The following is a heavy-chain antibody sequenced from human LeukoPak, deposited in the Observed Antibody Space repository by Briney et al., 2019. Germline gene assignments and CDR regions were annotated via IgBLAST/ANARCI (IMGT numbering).Heavy chain of an antibody. J-gene: IGHJ4*02. CDR2: IYPGDSDT. D-gene: IGHD6-19*01. CDR1: GYSFINNW. CDR3: ARLVGSGWYQYDY. V-gene: IGHV5-51*01. Sequence: GESLKISCRGSGYSFINNWIGWVRQMPGKGLEWMGIIYPGDSDTRYRPSFQGQVTISADKSISTAYLQWSSLKASDTAMYYRARLVGSGWYQYDYWGQGTLVTVSS.